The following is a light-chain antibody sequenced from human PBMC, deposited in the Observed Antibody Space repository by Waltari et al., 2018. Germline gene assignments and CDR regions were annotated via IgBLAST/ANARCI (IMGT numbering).Light chain of an antibody. CDR3: QTGGFGIWV. CDR1: SGHSSYS. CDR2: VNSDGSP. J-gene: IGLJ3*02. Sequence: QLMLTQSPSASASLGASVTLTCTLSSGHSSYSIAWHQQHPENGPRYLMKVNSDGSPIKGDGIPDRFSGSSSGTERYLSISSLQSEDEADYYCQTGGFGIWVFGGGTKLTVL. V-gene: IGLV4-69*01.